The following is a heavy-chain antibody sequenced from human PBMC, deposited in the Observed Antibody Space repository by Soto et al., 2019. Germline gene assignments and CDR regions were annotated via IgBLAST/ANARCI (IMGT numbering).Heavy chain of an antibody. CDR1: GFTFSSYA. J-gene: IGHJ4*02. CDR3: AKALYGGGNYFDY. D-gene: IGHD2-8*01. CDR2: ISGSGGST. V-gene: IGHV3-23*01. Sequence: EVQLLQSGGALVQPGGSLTLSCAASGFTFSSYAMSWVRQAPGKGLEWVSTISGSGGSTYYADSVKGRFTISRDNSKNTRYLQMDSLRAEDTALYYCAKALYGGGNYFDYWGQGTLVNVSS.